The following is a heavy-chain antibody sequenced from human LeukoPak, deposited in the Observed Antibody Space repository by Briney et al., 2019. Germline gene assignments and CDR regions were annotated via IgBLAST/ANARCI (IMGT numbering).Heavy chain of an antibody. CDR3: ARGTRAGSYYSDY. CDR1: GGTFSSYA. D-gene: IGHD3-10*01. CDR2: IIPILGIA. V-gene: IGHV1-69*04. Sequence: VASVKVSCTASGGTFSSYAISWVRQAPGQGLEWMGRIIPILGIANYAQKFQGRVTITADKSTSTAYMELSSLRSEDTAVYYCARGTRAGSYYSDYWGQGTLVTVSS. J-gene: IGHJ4*02.